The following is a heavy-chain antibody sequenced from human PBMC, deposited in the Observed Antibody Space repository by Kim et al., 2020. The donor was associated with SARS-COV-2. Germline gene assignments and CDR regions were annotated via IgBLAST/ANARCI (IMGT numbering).Heavy chain of an antibody. J-gene: IGHJ6*02. D-gene: IGHD6-13*01. Sequence: PTLKSTVTISVDTSKNQFSLKLSSVTAADTAVYYCARSSSWYYYYYGMDVWGQGTTVTVSS. CDR3: ARSSSWYYYYYGMDV. V-gene: IGHV4-59*01.